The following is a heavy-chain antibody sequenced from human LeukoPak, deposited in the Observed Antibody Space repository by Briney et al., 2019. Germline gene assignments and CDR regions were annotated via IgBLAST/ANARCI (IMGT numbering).Heavy chain of an antibody. Sequence: GGSLRLSCAASGFTFSSYGMHWVRQAPGKGLEWVAFIRYDGSNKHYADSVKGRFTIYRDNSKNTLYLQMNSLRVEDTAVYYCAKDRWGAVASFDYWGQGTLVTVSS. D-gene: IGHD6-19*01. CDR1: GFTFSSYG. CDR2: IRYDGSNK. V-gene: IGHV3-30*02. J-gene: IGHJ4*02. CDR3: AKDRWGAVASFDY.